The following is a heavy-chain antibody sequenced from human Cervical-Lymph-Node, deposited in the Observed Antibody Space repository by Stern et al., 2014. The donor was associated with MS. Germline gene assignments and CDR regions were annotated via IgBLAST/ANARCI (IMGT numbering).Heavy chain of an antibody. CDR2: ISWNSGNI. J-gene: IGHJ4*02. Sequence: EVQLVQSGGGLVQPGRSLRLSWAASGFTFDDYAMHWVRQAPGKGLEWVSGISWNSGNIGYADSVKGRFTISRDNAKNSLYLQMNSLRAEDTALYYCAKDINLRGTYYFDYWGQGTLVTV. CDR1: GFTFDDYA. CDR3: AKDINLRGTYYFDY. V-gene: IGHV3-9*01. D-gene: IGHD2-15*01.